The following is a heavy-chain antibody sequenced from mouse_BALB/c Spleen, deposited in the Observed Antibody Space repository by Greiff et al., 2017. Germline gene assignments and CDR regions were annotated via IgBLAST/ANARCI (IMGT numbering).Heavy chain of an antibody. Sequence: DVHLVESGGGLVQPGGSLRLSCATSGFTFTDYYMSWVRQPPGKALEWLGFIRNKANGYTTEYSASVKGRFTISRDNSQSILYLQMNTLRAEDSATYYCARDYGSSYLFAYWGQGTLVTVSA. J-gene: IGHJ3*01. CDR3: ARDYGSSYLFAY. CDR1: GFTFTDYY. V-gene: IGHV7-3*02. D-gene: IGHD1-1*01. CDR2: IRNKANGYTT.